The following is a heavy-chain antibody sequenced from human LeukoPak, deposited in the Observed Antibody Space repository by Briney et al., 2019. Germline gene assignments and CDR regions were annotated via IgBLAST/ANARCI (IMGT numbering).Heavy chain of an antibody. D-gene: IGHD3-10*01. CDR3: ARERGGMVRLDY. Sequence: SETLSLTRAVYGGSFSGYYWSWIRQPPGKGLEWIGEINHSGSTNYNPSLKSRVTISVDTSKNQFSLKLSSVTAVDTAVYYCARERGGMVRLDYWGQGTLVTVSS. V-gene: IGHV4-34*01. CDR1: GGSFSGYY. J-gene: IGHJ4*02. CDR2: INHSGST.